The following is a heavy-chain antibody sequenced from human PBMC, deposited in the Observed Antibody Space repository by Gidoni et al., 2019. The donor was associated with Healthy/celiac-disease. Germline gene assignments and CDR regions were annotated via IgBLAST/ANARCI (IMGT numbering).Heavy chain of an antibody. J-gene: IGHJ4*02. D-gene: IGHD4-17*01. V-gene: IGHV3-30-3*01. Sequence: QVQLVESGGGVVKPGRSLRLSCAASGFTFRSYAMHWVRQAPGKGLGWVAVISYDGSNKYYADSVKGRFTISRDNSKNTLYLQMNSLRAEDTAVYYCARDPHPTVTTPYFDYWGQGTLVTVSS. CDR3: ARDPHPTVTTPYFDY. CDR1: GFTFRSYA. CDR2: ISYDGSNK.